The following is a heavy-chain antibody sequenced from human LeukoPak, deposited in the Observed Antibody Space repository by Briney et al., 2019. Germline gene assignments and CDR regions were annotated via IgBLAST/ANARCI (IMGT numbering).Heavy chain of an antibody. CDR3: ARHGTPTSSSIDY. Sequence: NPSETLSLTCTVSGGSISSYYWSWIRQPPGKGLEWIGYIYYSGSTNYNPSLKSRVTISVDTSKNQFSLKLSSVTAADTAVYYCARHGTPTSSSIDYWDQGTLVTVSS. CDR2: IYYSGST. J-gene: IGHJ4*02. CDR1: GGSISSYY. V-gene: IGHV4-59*08. D-gene: IGHD1-1*01.